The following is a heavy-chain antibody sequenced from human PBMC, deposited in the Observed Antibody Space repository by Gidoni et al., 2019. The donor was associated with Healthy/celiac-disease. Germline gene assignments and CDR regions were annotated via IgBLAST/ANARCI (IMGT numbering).Heavy chain of an antibody. CDR2: IIPILGTA. CDR3: AREGITMIVVDKKNPNYYYYGMDV. CDR1: GCTFSSSA. D-gene: IGHD3-22*01. Sequence: QVQLVRSGAEVKTPGSSVRVSCKASGCTFSSSAIRWVRQAPGQGLEWMGGIIPILGTANYAQKFQGRVTITADESTSTAYMELSSLRSEDTAVYYCAREGITMIVVDKKNPNYYYYGMDVWGQGTTVTVSS. V-gene: IGHV1-69*01. J-gene: IGHJ6*02.